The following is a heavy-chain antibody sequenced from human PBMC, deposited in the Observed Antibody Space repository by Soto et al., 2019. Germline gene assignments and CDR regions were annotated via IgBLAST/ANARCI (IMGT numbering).Heavy chain of an antibody. J-gene: IGHJ6*02. V-gene: IGHV4-31*03. Sequence: SETLSLTCTVSGGSISSGGYYWSWIRQRPGKGLEWIGYIYYSGSTYYNPSLKSRVTISVDTSKNQFSLKLSSVTAADTAVYYCARGVVVPAAIVGGGYYYYGMDVWGQGTTVTVSS. CDR2: IYYSGST. D-gene: IGHD2-2*02. CDR3: ARGVVVPAAIVGGGYYYYGMDV. CDR1: GGSISSGGYY.